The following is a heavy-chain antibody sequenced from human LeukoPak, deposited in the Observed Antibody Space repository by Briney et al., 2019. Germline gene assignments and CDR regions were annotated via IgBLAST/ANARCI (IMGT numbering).Heavy chain of an antibody. CDR3: ARVPPYCGGDCYSTHDAFDI. J-gene: IGHJ3*02. V-gene: IGHV4-59*01. Sequence: TSETLSLTCTVSGGSISSYYWSWIRQPPGKGLEWIGYIYYSGSTNYNPSLKSRVTISVDTSKNQFSLKLSSVTAADTAVYYCARVPPYCGGDCYSTHDAFDIWGQGTMVTVSS. CDR2: IYYSGST. CDR1: GGSISSYY. D-gene: IGHD2-21*02.